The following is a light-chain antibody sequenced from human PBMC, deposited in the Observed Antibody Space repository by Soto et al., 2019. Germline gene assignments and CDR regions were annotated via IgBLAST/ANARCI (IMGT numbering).Light chain of an antibody. CDR3: SSYAGSNNV. V-gene: IGLV2-8*01. Sequence: QSALTQPPSASGSPGQSVTISCTGTSSDVGGYNYVSWYQQHPGKAPKLMIYEVSKRPSGVPDRFSGSKSGNTASLTVSGLQAEDEADYYCSSYAGSNNVVGTGTKLTVL. CDR1: SSDVGGYNY. CDR2: EVS. J-gene: IGLJ1*01.